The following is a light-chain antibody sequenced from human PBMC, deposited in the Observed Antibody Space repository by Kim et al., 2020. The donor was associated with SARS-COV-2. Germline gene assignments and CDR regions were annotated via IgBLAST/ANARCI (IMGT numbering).Light chain of an antibody. CDR1: QGISSW. CDR3: QQVNSFPLT. CDR2: AAS. V-gene: IGKV1-12*01. Sequence: ASVGDRSTITCRASQGISSWLAWYQQKPGKAPDLLIYAASSLHSGVASRFSGSGSGTLFTLTISSLQPEDFATYYCQQVNSFPLTFGGGTKVDI. J-gene: IGKJ4*01.